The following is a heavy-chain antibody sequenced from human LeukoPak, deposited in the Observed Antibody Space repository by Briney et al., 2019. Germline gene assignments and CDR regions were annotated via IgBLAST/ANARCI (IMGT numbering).Heavy chain of an antibody. V-gene: IGHV4-59*01. CDR3: ARVRGLLDAFDI. J-gene: IGHJ3*02. Sequence: SETLSLTCTVSGGSINNNYWSWIRQPPGKGLEWIGYISDSGSTYYNPSLKSRVTILVDTSKNQFSLKLSSVTAADTAVYYCARVRGLLDAFDIWGQGTMVTVSS. CDR2: ISDSGST. CDR1: GGSINNNY. D-gene: IGHD3-10*01.